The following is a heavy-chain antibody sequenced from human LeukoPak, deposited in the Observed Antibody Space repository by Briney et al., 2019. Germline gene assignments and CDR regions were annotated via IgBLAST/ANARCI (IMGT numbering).Heavy chain of an antibody. CDR1: GFTFSTYR. Sequence: PGGSLRLSCAASGFTFSTYRMSWVRQAPGKGLEWVANIKQDGSEKHYVDSVKGRFTISRDNAKNSLYLQMSSLRAEDTAVYYCTRVEGTATTAAIIRKYSYYYYYMDVWGKGNTVTVSS. V-gene: IGHV3-7*01. CDR2: IKQDGSEK. J-gene: IGHJ6*03. CDR3: TRVEGTATTAAIIRKYSYYYYYMDV. D-gene: IGHD4-11*01.